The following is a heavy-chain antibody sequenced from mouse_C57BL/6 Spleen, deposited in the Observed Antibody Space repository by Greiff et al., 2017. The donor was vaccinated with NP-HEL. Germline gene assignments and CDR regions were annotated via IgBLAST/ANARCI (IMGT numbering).Heavy chain of an antibody. CDR1: GYTFTDYT. CDR3: ARYDGYYVAWFAY. Sequence: VQLQQSDAELVKPGASVKISCTASGYTFTDYTIHWMKQRPEQGLEWIGYIYPGDGNTNYNEKFKGKATLTADKSSSTAYMQLNSLTSEDAAVYFCARYDGYYVAWFAYWGQGTLVTVSA. D-gene: IGHD2-3*01. J-gene: IGHJ3*01. CDR2: IYPGDGNT. V-gene: IGHV1-78*01.